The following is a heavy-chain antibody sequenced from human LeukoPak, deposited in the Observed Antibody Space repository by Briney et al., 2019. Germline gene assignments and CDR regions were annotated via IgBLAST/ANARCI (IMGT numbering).Heavy chain of an antibody. CDR2: IYSSGST. V-gene: IGHV4-4*07. J-gene: IGHJ4*02. CDR1: GGSISSHY. CDR3: AREGNRLSFEY. Sequence: SETLSLTCTVSGGSISSHYWSWIRQPAGKGLEWIGRIYSSGSTNYKPSLKSRVTISVDKSKNQFSLKLSSVTAADTAVYYCAREGNRLSFEYWGQGTLVTVAS.